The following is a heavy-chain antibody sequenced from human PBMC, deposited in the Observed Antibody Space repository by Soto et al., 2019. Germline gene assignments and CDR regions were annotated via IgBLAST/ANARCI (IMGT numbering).Heavy chain of an antibody. CDR2: IYYSGST. CDR1: Y. J-gene: IGHJ4*02. CDR3: ARVSYDFWSGYSYYFDY. D-gene: IGHD3-3*01. V-gene: IGHV4-59*01. Sequence: YWSWIRQPPGKGLEWIGYIYYSGSTNYNPSLKSRVTISVDTSKNQFSLKLSSVTAADTAVYYCARVSYDFWSGYSYYFDYWGQGTLVTVSS.